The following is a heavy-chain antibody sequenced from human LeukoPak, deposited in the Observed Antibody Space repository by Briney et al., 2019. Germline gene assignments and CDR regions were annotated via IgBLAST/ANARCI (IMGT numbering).Heavy chain of an antibody. CDR2: ISYDGSNK. J-gene: IGHJ4*02. V-gene: IGHV3-30*18. CDR1: GFTFSSYG. D-gene: IGHD6-19*01. CDR3: AKDLDSGWTLDY. Sequence: GGSLRLSCAASGFTFSSYGMHWVRQAPGKGLEWVAVISYDGSNKYYADSVKGRFTISRDNSKNTLYLQMNSLRAEDTAVYYCAKDLDSGWTLDYWGQGTLVTVSS.